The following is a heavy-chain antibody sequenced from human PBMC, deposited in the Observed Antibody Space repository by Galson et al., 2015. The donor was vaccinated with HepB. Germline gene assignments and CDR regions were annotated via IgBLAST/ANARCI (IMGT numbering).Heavy chain of an antibody. D-gene: IGHD1-26*01. CDR3: ARVGAGPSLDI. J-gene: IGHJ3*02. Sequence: SVKVSRKASGYTFAHYGIAWVRQAPGQGLEWKGWNRAYNGNTHSTPEPQGRLTMTTDTSTSTAFMVLRSLKYDDTAVYFCARVGAGPSLDIWGQGTMVTVSS. CDR1: GYTFAHYG. CDR2: NRAYNGNT. V-gene: IGHV1-18*01.